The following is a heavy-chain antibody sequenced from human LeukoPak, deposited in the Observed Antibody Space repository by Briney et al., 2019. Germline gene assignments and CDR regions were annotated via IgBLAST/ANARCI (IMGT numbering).Heavy chain of an antibody. V-gene: IGHV3-64D*06. CDR1: GFTFSNVG. CDR2: ISGNGGST. D-gene: IGHD2-2*01. Sequence: GGSLRLFCSASGFTFSNVGMHWVRQAPGKGLEYVSAISGNGGSTHYADSVKGRFTISRDNFKNTLYLQMTSLKAEDTAVYYCVKEHCSSTSCFYFDYWGQGTLVTVSS. CDR3: VKEHCSSTSCFYFDY. J-gene: IGHJ4*02.